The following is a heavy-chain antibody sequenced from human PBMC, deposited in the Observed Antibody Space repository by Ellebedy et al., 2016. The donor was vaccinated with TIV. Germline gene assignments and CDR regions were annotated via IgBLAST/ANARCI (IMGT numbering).Heavy chain of an antibody. V-gene: IGHV4-34*01. Sequence: SETLSLXXAVYGGSFSGYYWSWIRQPPGKGLEWIGEINHSGSTNYNPSLKSRVTISVDTSKNQFSLKLSSVTAADTAVYYCARGVVVPAAPYYYGMDVWGQGTTVTVSS. J-gene: IGHJ6*02. D-gene: IGHD2-2*01. CDR2: INHSGST. CDR3: ARGVVVPAAPYYYGMDV. CDR1: GGSFSGYY.